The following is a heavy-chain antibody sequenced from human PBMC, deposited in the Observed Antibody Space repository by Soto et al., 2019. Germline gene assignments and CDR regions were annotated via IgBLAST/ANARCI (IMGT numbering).Heavy chain of an antibody. CDR1: GYSFTSYW. V-gene: IGHV5-51*01. J-gene: IGHJ6*02. CDR2: IYPGDSDT. Sequence: GESLKISCKGSGYSFTSYWTGWGRQMPWKGLEWMGIIYPGDSDTRYSPSFQGQVTISADKSISTAYLQWSSLKASDTAMYYCARPAYSSSWYGRYYYYGMDVWGQGTTVTVSS. D-gene: IGHD6-13*01. CDR3: ARPAYSSSWYGRYYYYGMDV.